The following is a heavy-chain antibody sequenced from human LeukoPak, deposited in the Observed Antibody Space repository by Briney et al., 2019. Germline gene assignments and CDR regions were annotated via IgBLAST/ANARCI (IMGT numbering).Heavy chain of an antibody. Sequence: GGSLRLSCAASGFTFSNYWMHWVRQAPGKGLVWVSRINSDGSSTSYADSVKGRFTISRDNAKNTLYLQMNSLRAEDTAVYYCVREGGFDAFDIWGQGTMVTVSS. CDR2: INSDGSST. CDR1: GFTFSNYW. V-gene: IGHV3-74*01. CDR3: VREGGFDAFDI. J-gene: IGHJ3*02. D-gene: IGHD3-16*01.